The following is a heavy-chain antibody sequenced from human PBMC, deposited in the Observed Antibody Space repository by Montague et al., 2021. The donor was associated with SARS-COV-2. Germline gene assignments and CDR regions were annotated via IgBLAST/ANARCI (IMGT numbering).Heavy chain of an antibody. CDR2: IYYSGST. CDR1: GGSISSYY. CDR3: ARQALGYFDWLNEGYFDY. V-gene: IGHV4-59*08. Sequence: SETLSLTCTVSGGSISSYYWSWIRQPPGKGLEWIGYIYYSGSTNYNPSLKSRVTISIDTSKNQFSLKLSSVTAADTAVYYCARQALGYFDWLNEGYFDYWGQGTLVTVSS. J-gene: IGHJ4*02. D-gene: IGHD3-9*01.